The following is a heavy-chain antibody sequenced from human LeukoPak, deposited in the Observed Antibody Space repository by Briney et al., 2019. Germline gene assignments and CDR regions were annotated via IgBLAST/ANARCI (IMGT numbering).Heavy chain of an antibody. Sequence: SETLSLTCTISGGSISSSSYYWGWIRQPPGKGLEWIENIYYSGSTYYNPSLKSRVTISVDTSKNQFSLKLSSVTAADTALYYCAVKPVAVAYFDYWGQGTLVTVSS. V-gene: IGHV4-39*01. CDR2: IYYSGST. CDR1: GGSISSSSYY. CDR3: AVKPVAVAYFDY. J-gene: IGHJ4*02. D-gene: IGHD6-19*01.